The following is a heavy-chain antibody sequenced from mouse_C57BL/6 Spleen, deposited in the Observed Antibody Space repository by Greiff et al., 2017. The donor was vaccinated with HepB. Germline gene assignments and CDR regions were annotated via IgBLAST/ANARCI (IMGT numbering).Heavy chain of an antibody. V-gene: IGHV1-53*01. CDR3: ARDGSSYSYYAMDY. J-gene: IGHJ4*01. Sequence: VQLQQPGTELVKPGASVKLSCQASGYTFTRYWMHWVKQRPGQGLEWIGNINPSNGGTNYNETFKSKATLTVDKSSSTAYMHLSSLTSEDSAVYYCARDGSSYSYYAMDYWGQGTSVTVSS. CDR2: INPSNGGT. CDR1: GYTFTRYW. D-gene: IGHD1-1*01.